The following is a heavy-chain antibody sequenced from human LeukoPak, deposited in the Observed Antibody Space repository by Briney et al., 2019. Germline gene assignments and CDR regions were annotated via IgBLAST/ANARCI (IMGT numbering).Heavy chain of an antibody. J-gene: IGHJ3*02. D-gene: IGHD6-19*01. CDR2: IKQDGGEK. CDR1: GFTFSDYW. Sequence: GGSLRLSCAASGFTFSDYWMSWVRQAPGKGLEWVANIKQDGGEKYYVDSVKGRFTVSRDNARKSLYLQINSLRAEDTAVYFCATSQTTSGRYGNAFDIWGQGTMVTVSS. CDR3: ATSQTTSGRYGNAFDI. V-gene: IGHV3-7*01.